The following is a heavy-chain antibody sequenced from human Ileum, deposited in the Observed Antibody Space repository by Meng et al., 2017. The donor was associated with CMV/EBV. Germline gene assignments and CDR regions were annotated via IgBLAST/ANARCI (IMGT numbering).Heavy chain of an antibody. D-gene: IGHD1-26*01. CDR1: GYTFTDYF. CDR2: LNSNTGDT. V-gene: IGHV1-2*02. Sequence: SCKACGYTFTDYFIHWVRQAPGQGLEWMGWLNSNTGDTKNGQKFQGRVTMTRDTSITTAYMELSRLTSDDTAVYYCARGVGSSWFDPWGQGILVTVSS. J-gene: IGHJ5*02. CDR3: ARGVGSSWFDP.